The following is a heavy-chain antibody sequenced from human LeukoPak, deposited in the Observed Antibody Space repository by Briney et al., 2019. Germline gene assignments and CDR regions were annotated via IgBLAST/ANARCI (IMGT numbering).Heavy chain of an antibody. D-gene: IGHD5-24*01. CDR3: AKDQMATIFLPRDY. J-gene: IGHJ4*02. CDR2: ISYDGSNE. V-gene: IGHV3-30*04. CDR1: GFTFSSYV. Sequence: GGSLRLSCAASGFTFSSYVMHWVRQAPGKGLEWVAIISYDGSNEYYADSVKGRFTISRDNSKNTLYLQMNSLRAEDTAVYYCAKDQMATIFLPRDYWGQGTLVTVSS.